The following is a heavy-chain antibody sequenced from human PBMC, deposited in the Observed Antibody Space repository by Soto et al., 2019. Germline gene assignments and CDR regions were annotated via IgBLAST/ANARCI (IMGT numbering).Heavy chain of an antibody. J-gene: IGHJ6*02. CDR1: GFTVSSNY. Sequence: PGGSLRLSCAASGFTVSSNYMSWVRQAPGKGLEWVSVIYSGGSTYYADSVKGRFTISRDNSKNTLYLQMNRLRAEDTAVYYCARDSEESGSSSRYYYYGMDVWGQGTTVTVFS. CDR3: ARDSEESGSSSRYYYYGMDV. CDR2: IYSGGST. V-gene: IGHV3-53*01. D-gene: IGHD1-26*01.